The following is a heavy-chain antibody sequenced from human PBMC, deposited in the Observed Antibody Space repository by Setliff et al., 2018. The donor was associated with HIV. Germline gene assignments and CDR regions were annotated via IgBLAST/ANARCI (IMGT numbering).Heavy chain of an antibody. CDR2: MNPNSGNT. Sequence: ASVKVSCKASEYTFTNYDINWVRQATGQGLEWMGWMNPNSGNTGYAQKFQGRVTITRNTSISTAYMELSSLRSEDTAVYYCARGRGPYYYDSSGYYDFDYWGQGTQVT. J-gene: IGHJ4*02. D-gene: IGHD3-22*01. CDR3: ARGRGPYYYDSSGYYDFDY. V-gene: IGHV1-8*03. CDR1: EYTFTNYD.